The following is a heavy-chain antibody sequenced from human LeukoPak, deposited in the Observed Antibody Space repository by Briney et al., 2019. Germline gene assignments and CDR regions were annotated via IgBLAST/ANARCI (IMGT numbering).Heavy chain of an antibody. J-gene: IGHJ4*02. CDR1: GFTFSSYG. Sequence: GGSLRLSCAASGFTFSSYGMHWVRQAPGKGLEWVAFIRYDGSIKHYGDAVKGRFTISRDDSTNTLFLQMNSLKAEDTAVYYCARDEGTSGWYNFDYWGQGTLVTVSS. V-gene: IGHV3-30*02. CDR2: IRYDGSIK. CDR3: ARDEGTSGWYNFDY. D-gene: IGHD6-19*01.